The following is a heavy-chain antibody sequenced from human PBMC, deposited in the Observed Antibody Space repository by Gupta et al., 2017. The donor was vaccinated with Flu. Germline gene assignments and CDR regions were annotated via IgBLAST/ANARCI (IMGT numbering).Heavy chain of an antibody. CDR1: TFTSYY. Sequence: TFTSYYMHWVRQAPGQGLEWMGIINPSAGSTSYAQKFQGRVTMTRDTSTSTVYMEMSSLRSEDTAVYYCARGRRDGYNDYWGQGTLVTVSS. J-gene: IGHJ4*02. V-gene: IGHV1-46*03. CDR3: ARGRRDGYNDY. CDR2: INPSAGST. D-gene: IGHD5-12*01.